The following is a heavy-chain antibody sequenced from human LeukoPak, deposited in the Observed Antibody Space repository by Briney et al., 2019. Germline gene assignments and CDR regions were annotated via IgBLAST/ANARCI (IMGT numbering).Heavy chain of an antibody. Sequence: SETLSLTCTVSGGSISSYYWSWIRQPAGKGLEWIGRIYTSGSTNYNPSLKSRVTMSVDTSKNQFSRKLSSVTAADTAVYYCARGGQWLPDWYFDLWGRGTLVTVSS. V-gene: IGHV4-4*07. J-gene: IGHJ2*01. CDR1: GGSISSYY. CDR2: IYTSGST. D-gene: IGHD6-19*01. CDR3: ARGGQWLPDWYFDL.